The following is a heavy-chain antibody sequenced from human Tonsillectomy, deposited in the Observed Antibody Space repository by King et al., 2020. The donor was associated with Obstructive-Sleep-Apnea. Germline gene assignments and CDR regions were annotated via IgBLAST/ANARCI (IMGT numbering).Heavy chain of an antibody. Sequence: VQLVESGGGLVQSGGSLRLSCAASGFMFTSYSMNWVRQAPGKGLEWVSYISSGSRTIYYADSVKGRFTISRDNAKKSLYLQMNSLRAEATAVYYCARDRRYSSGVYYYGMDVWGQGTTVTVSS. CDR1: GFMFTSYS. CDR3: ARDRRYSSGVYYYGMDV. CDR2: ISSGSRTI. J-gene: IGHJ6*02. V-gene: IGHV3-48*01. D-gene: IGHD5-18*01.